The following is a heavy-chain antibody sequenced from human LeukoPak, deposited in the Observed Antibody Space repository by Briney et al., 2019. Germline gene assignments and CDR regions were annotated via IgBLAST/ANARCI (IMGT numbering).Heavy chain of an antibody. V-gene: IGHV4-59*01. CDR1: GYSISSDYY. Sequence: PSDTLSLTCTVSGYSISSDYYWGWIRQPPGKGLEWIGYIYYSGSTNYNPSLKSRVTISVDTSKKQFSLKLSSVTAADTAVYYCARDMSLGSSGWFGYWGQGTLVTVSS. CDR3: ARDMSLGSSGWFGY. J-gene: IGHJ4*02. D-gene: IGHD6-19*01. CDR2: IYYSGST.